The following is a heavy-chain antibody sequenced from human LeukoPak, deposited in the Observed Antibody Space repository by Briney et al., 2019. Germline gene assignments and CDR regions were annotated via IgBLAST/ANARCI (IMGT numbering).Heavy chain of an antibody. CDR1: GFTFSTYA. D-gene: IGHD1-14*01. CDR3: AKDHPSGYYFDY. Sequence: GGSLRLSCAASGFTFSTYAMSWVRQAPGKGLEWVSAMSGSGGSTFNADSVNGRFTISRDNSKNTLFLQMNSLRAEDTAIYYCAKDHPSGYYFDYWGQGTLVTVSS. J-gene: IGHJ4*02. V-gene: IGHV3-23*01. CDR2: MSGSGGST.